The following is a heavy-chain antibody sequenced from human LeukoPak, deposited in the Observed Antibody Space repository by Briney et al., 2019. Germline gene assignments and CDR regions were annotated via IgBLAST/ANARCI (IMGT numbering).Heavy chain of an antibody. Sequence: PSETLSLTCTVSGGSISSSSYYWGWIRQPPGKGLEWIGSIYYSGSTYYNPSLKSRVTISVDTSKNQFSLKLSSVTAADTAVYYCARHAFLCWVRFDYWGQGTLVTVSS. D-gene: IGHD3-10*01. V-gene: IGHV4-39*01. CDR2: IYYSGST. CDR1: GGSISSSSYY. CDR3: ARHAFLCWVRFDY. J-gene: IGHJ4*02.